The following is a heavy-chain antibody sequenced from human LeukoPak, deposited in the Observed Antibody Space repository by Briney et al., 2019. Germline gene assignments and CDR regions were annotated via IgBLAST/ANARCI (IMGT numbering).Heavy chain of an antibody. CDR2: MRYGGSNK. J-gene: IGHJ4*02. Sequence: GGSLRLSCAASGFSFSTYGMHWVRQAPGKGLEWVAFMRYGGSNKYYADSVKGRFTISRDTSKNTLYLQMNSLRAEDTAVYYCASTPNGVAAIYFDYWGQGTLVTVSS. CDR1: GFSFSTYG. D-gene: IGHD2-15*01. CDR3: ASTPNGVAAIYFDY. V-gene: IGHV3-30*02.